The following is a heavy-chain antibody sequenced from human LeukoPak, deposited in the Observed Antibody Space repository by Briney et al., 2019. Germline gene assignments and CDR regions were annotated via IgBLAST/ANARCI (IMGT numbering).Heavy chain of an antibody. J-gene: IGHJ3*02. CDR3: ARGVVPAAMVFAFDI. D-gene: IGHD2-2*01. Sequence: SETLSLTCAVSGGSISSNSYYWSWIRQPPGKGLEWIGYIYYSGSTNYNPSLKSRVTISVDPSKNQFSLKLSSVTAADTAVYYCARGVVPAAMVFAFDIWGQGTMVTVSS. CDR1: GGSISSNSYY. CDR2: IYYSGST. V-gene: IGHV4-61*01.